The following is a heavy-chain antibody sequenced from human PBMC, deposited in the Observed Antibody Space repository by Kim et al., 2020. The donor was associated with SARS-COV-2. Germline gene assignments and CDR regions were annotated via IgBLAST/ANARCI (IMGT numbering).Heavy chain of an antibody. CDR3: TRAPSGGMGC. Sequence: GGSLRLSCAASEFTVSSDYMSWVRQAPGKGLEWVSVIYSGGSTYYADSVKGRFTISRDNSKNTLYLQMNSLRAEDTAVYYCTRAPSGGMGCWGQGTLVTVSS. J-gene: IGHJ4*02. D-gene: IGHD2-15*01. CDR1: EFTVSSDY. V-gene: IGHV3-66*01. CDR2: IYSGGST.